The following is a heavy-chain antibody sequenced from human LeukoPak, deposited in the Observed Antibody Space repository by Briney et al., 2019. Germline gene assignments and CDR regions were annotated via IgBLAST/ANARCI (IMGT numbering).Heavy chain of an antibody. V-gene: IGHV1-18*01. CDR3: ARSSLGTITGGPFDY. J-gene: IGHJ4*02. D-gene: IGHD5-12*01. Sequence: ASVKVSCKASGYTFTTYGIPWVRQAPGQGLEWMGWISGHQGNTKYAQKFQGRVTMTIDTSTSTACMELRSLRSDDTAIYFCARSSLGTITGGPFDYWGQGTLVAVSS. CDR1: GYTFTTYG. CDR2: ISGHQGNT.